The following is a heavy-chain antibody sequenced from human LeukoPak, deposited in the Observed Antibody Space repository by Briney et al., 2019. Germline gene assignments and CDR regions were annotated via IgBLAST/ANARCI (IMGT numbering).Heavy chain of an antibody. CDR2: IKQDGSEK. CDR3: AKDLEHSSGWYVPSPFDY. CDR1: GFTFSSYW. Sequence: GGSLRLSCAASGFTFSSYWMSWVRQAPGKGLEWVANIKQDGSEKYYVDSVKGRFTISRDNAKNSLYLQMNGLRAEDTAVYYCAKDLEHSSGWYVPSPFDYWGQGTLVTVSS. D-gene: IGHD6-19*01. V-gene: IGHV3-7*03. J-gene: IGHJ4*02.